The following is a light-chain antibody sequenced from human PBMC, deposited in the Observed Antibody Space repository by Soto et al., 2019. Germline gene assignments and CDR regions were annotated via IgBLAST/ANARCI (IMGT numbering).Light chain of an antibody. Sequence: DIQMTQSPSTLSASVRDRVTITCRASQSISSWLAWYQQKPGKAPKLLIYDASSLESGVPSRFSGSGSGTEFTLTISSLQPGDFATYYCQQYNSYWTFGQGTKVDIK. J-gene: IGKJ1*01. V-gene: IGKV1-5*01. CDR1: QSISSW. CDR3: QQYNSYWT. CDR2: DAS.